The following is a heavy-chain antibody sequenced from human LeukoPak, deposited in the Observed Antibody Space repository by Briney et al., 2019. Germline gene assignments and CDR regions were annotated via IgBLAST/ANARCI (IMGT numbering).Heavy chain of an antibody. Sequence: SVKVSCKASGGTFSSYAISWVRQAPGQGLEWMERIIPIFGIANYAQKFQGRVTITADKSTSTAYMELSSLRSEDTAVYYCARDPEYGSGSFEVDYWGQGTLVTVSS. D-gene: IGHD3-10*01. V-gene: IGHV1-69*04. CDR2: IIPIFGIA. J-gene: IGHJ4*02. CDR1: GGTFSSYA. CDR3: ARDPEYGSGSFEVDY.